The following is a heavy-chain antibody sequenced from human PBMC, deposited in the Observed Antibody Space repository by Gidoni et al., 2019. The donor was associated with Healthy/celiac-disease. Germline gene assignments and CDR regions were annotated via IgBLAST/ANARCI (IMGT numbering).Heavy chain of an antibody. CDR3: ARGLWDYDKTFDY. Sequence: QVQLQQWGAGLLKPSETLSLTCAVYGGSFSGYYWSWIRQPPGKGLEWIGEINHSGSTNYNPSLKSRVTISVDTSKNQFSLKLSSVTAADTAVYYCARGLWDYDKTFDYWGQGTLVTVSS. V-gene: IGHV4-34*01. D-gene: IGHD3-22*01. CDR1: GGSFSGYY. J-gene: IGHJ4*02. CDR2: INHSGST.